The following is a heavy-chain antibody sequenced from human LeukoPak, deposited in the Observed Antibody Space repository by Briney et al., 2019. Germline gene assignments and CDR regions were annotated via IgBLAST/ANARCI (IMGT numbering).Heavy chain of an antibody. CDR3: AGDILTGYYSPDAFDI. CDR2: MNPNSDNT. CDR1: GYTFTSYD. D-gene: IGHD3-9*01. V-gene: IGHV1-8*03. J-gene: IGHJ3*02. Sequence: GASVKVSCKASGYTFTSYDINWVRQATGQGLEWMGWMNPNSDNTGYAQKFQGRVTITRNTSISTAYMELSSLRSEDTAVYFCAGDILTGYYSPDAFDIWGQGTMVTVSS.